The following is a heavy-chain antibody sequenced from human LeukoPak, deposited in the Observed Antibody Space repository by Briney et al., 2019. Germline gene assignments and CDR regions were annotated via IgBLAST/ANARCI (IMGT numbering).Heavy chain of an antibody. CDR2: INHSGST. J-gene: IGHJ6*02. Sequence: SETLSLTCAVYGGSFSGYYWSWIRQPPGKGLEWIGEINHSGSTNYNPSPKSRVTISVDTSKNQFSLKLSSVTAADTAVYYCARHPDVLRFLEWLPAYGMDVWGQGTTVTVSS. D-gene: IGHD3-3*01. CDR1: GGSFSGYY. V-gene: IGHV4-34*01. CDR3: ARHPDVLRFLEWLPAYGMDV.